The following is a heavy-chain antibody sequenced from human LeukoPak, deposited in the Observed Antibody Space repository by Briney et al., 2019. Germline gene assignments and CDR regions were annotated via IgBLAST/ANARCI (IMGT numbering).Heavy chain of an antibody. CDR1: GTSFSSYY. CDR2: VNHSGYT. D-gene: IGHD4-17*01. V-gene: IGHV4-34*01. Sequence: PSGTLSLTCAVSGTSFSSYYWSWIRQPPGKGLEWIGEVNHSGYTNDNPSLKSRVTISVDTSKNQVSLRLRSVTAADTGVYFCARMTTGHDFWGQGTLVTVSS. J-gene: IGHJ4*02. CDR3: ARMTTGHDF.